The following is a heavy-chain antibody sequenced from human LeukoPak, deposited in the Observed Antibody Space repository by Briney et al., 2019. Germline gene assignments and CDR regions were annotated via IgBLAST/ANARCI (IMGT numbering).Heavy chain of an antibody. CDR1: GGSFSGYY. J-gene: IGHJ6*03. CDR3: ARGVLGSGSPRRSYYMDV. Sequence: PSETLSLTCAVYGGSFSGYYWSWIRQPPGKGLEWIGEINHSGSTNYNPSLKSRVTISVDTSKNQFSLKLSSVTAADTAVYYCARGVLGSGSPRRSYYMDVWGKGTTVTVSS. CDR2: INHSGST. D-gene: IGHD3-10*01. V-gene: IGHV4-34*01.